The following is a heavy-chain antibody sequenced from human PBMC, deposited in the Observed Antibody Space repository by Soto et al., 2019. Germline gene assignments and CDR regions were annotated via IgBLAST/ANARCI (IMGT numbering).Heavy chain of an antibody. CDR3: AKEEDGTWYWIDWFDP. Sequence: GGSLRLSCAASGFIFSNSAMSWVRHTPGKGLEWVSAISSTGGSTYYADSVKGRFTISRDNSQSILYLQLHSLRAEDTALYYCAKEEDGTWYWIDWFDPWGQGTLVTVSS. J-gene: IGHJ5*02. D-gene: IGHD1-1*01. V-gene: IGHV3-23*01. CDR1: GFIFSNSA. CDR2: ISSTGGST.